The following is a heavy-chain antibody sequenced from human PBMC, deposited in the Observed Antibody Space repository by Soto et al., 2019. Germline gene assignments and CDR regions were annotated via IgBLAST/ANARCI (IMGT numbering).Heavy chain of an antibody. J-gene: IGHJ4*02. CDR3: ARGGDGYNVGAVY. CDR1: GGGNLRDYR. V-gene: IGHV1-69*01. CDR2: IIPKLGSA. D-gene: IGHD2-21*01. Sequence: QVQLVQSGAEVKEPGSSVKVSCKASGGGNLRDYRTTWVRRAPGQGLEWMGGIIPKLGSANYAQNFQGRVTITAEESTNTVYMELRSLRSDDTAVYYFARGGDGYNVGAVYWAQGTPVTVSS.